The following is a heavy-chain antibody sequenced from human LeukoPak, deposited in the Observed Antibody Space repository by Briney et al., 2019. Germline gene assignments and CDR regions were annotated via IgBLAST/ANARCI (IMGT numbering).Heavy chain of an antibody. Sequence: GGSLRLSCAASGFTFNRRGMHWVRQAPGKGLEWVAFIRYDGGETFYADFVKGRFTISRDNSKNTLSLQMNSLRAEDTGVYYCAASTYLRRPIDYWGRGTLVTVS. J-gene: IGHJ4*02. V-gene: IGHV3-30*02. CDR3: AASTYLRRPIDY. CDR1: GFTFNRRG. D-gene: IGHD4-17*01. CDR2: IRYDGGET.